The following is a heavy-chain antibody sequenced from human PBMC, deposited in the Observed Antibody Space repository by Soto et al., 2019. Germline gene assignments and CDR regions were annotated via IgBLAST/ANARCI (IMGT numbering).Heavy chain of an antibody. CDR1: GYSFTSYW. V-gene: IGHV5-51*01. Sequence: GESLKISCKCSGYSFTSYWSGLGLQIPGKGLGWRGIIYPGDSDTRYTPSFQGQVTISADKSISTAYLQSSSFKVSDTAMYYCARLHAHSTGSYYYGMDVWGQGTTVTVSS. CDR3: ARLHAHSTGSYYYGMDV. D-gene: IGHD2-8*02. J-gene: IGHJ6*02. CDR2: IYPGDSDT.